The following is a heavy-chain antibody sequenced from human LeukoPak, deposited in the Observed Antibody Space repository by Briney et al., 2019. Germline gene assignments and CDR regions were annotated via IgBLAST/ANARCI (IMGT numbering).Heavy chain of an antibody. V-gene: IGHV3-21*01. D-gene: IGHD6-6*01. CDR1: GFTFSSYS. J-gene: IGHJ3*02. CDR3: GRVGGRSKAAKGDAFDI. CDR2: ISSGSTYM. Sequence: GGSLRLSCAASGFTFSSYSMNWVRQAPGEGLEWVSSISSGSTYMYYADSVKGRFTISRDNAQNSMYLQMNSLRAEDTAVYYCGRVGGRSKAAKGDAFDIWGQGTMVTVSS.